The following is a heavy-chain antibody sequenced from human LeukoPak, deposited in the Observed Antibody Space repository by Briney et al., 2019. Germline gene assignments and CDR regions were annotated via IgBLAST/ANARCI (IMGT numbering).Heavy chain of an antibody. CDR2: ISGFGGYT. V-gene: IGHV3-23*01. CDR1: GFTFTNFA. D-gene: IGHD5-18*01. Sequence: GSLRLSCAASGFTFTNFAMSWVRQAPGKGLEWVSFISGFGGYTYYADSVKGRFTISRDNSKNTLYLQMNSLRAEDTAVNYCAKNSVDTAIDYWGQGTLVTVSS. CDR3: AKNSVDTAIDY. J-gene: IGHJ4*02.